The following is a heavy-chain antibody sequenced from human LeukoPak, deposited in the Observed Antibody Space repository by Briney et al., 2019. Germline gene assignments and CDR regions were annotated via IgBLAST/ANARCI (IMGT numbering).Heavy chain of an antibody. V-gene: IGHV3-23*01. J-gene: IGHJ4*02. CDR3: AKDLRKDGIWDIDY. CDR2: IYGSGGAS. CDR1: GFTFSTYA. Sequence: GGSLRLSCAASGFTFSTYAMNWVRQAPGKGLEWVSGIYGSGGASFYADSVKGRFTISRDNSQNTVFLQMDSLRDEDTALYYCAKDLRKDGIWDIDYWGQGTLVTVSS. D-gene: IGHD1-14*01.